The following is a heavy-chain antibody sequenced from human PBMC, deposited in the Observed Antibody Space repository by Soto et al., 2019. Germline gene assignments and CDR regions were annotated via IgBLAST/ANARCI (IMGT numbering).Heavy chain of an antibody. J-gene: IGHJ6*02. Sequence: PSETLSLTCTVSGGSFKSGSYSWSWIRQPPGKGLEWIGYVYHTGRTSYNPSLKSRVSISMDTSKNQFSLNLNSLKASDTAIYFCARVIVPQVSTMGGMDVWGQGTTVTVSS. D-gene: IGHD2-21*01. CDR1: GGSFKSGSYS. CDR2: VYHTGRT. V-gene: IGHV4-61*01. CDR3: ARVIVPQVSTMGGMDV.